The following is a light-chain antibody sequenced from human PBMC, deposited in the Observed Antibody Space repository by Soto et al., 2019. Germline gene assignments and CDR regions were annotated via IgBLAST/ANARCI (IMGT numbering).Light chain of an antibody. J-gene: IGLJ1*01. CDR3: AAWDDSLNACV. CDR2: NNH. CDR1: SSNIGSKT. V-gene: IGLV1-44*01. Sequence: QSVPTQAPSASGTPGQRVTISCSGSSSNIGSKTVNWYQQLPGMAPKLLIFNNHQRPSGVPDRFSGSKSGTSASLAISGLQSEDDADYYCAAWDDSLNACVFGTGTKVTVL.